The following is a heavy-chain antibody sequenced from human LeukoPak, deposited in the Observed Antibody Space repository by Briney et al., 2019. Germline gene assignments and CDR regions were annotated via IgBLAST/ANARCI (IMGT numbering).Heavy chain of an antibody. CDR1: AFSLNAYN. CDR3: AKDCSSTSCLDY. Sequence: GGSLRLSCAASAFSLNAYNMNWVRQAPGKGLEWVSSISYTGTYIYYADSVKGRFTISRDNAQNSLYLQMNSLRAEDTALYYCAKDCSSTSCLDYWGQGTLVTVSS. J-gene: IGHJ4*02. V-gene: IGHV3-21*04. D-gene: IGHD2-2*01. CDR2: ISYTGTYI.